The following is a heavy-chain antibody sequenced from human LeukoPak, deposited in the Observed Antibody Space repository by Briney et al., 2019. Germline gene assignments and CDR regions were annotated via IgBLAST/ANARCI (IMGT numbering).Heavy chain of an antibody. CDR1: GGSISSYY. Sequence: SETLSLTCTVSGGSISSYYWSWLRQPPGKGLEWLGYIYYSGSTNYNPSLKSRVTISVDTSKNQFSLKLSSVTAADTAVYYCARTASQRSGWYPDYWGQGTLVTVSS. V-gene: IGHV4-59*08. CDR3: ARTASQRSGWYPDY. J-gene: IGHJ4*02. D-gene: IGHD6-19*01. CDR2: IYYSGST.